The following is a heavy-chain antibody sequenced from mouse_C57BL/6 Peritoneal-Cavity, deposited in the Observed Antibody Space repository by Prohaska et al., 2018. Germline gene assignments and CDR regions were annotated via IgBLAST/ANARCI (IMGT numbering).Heavy chain of an antibody. CDR2: IDLSDSYT. J-gene: IGHJ1*03. V-gene: IGHV1-50*01. CDR3: ARPPITTVVATDFWYFDV. CDR1: GYTFTSYW. D-gene: IGHD1-1*01. Sequence: QVQLQQPGAELVKPGASVKLSCKASGYTFTSYWMQWVQQRPGQGLEWIGEIDLSDSYTNYNQKFKGKATLTVDTSASTAYMQLSSLTSEDSAVYYCARPPITTVVATDFWYFDVWGTGTTVTVSS.